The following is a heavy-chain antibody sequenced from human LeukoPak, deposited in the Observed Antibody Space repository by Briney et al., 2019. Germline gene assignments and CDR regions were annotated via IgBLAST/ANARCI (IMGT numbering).Heavy chain of an antibody. CDR3: AKVYGSGSYQDY. CDR2: ISGSGGST. V-gene: IGHV3-23*01. Sequence: PGGSLRLSCVASGFTFSSYAMSWVRQAPGKGLEWVSAISGSGGSTYYADSVKGRFTISRDNSKNTLYLQMNSLRAEDTAVYYCAKVYGSGSYQDYWGQGTLVTVSS. J-gene: IGHJ4*02. CDR1: GFTFSSYA. D-gene: IGHD3-10*01.